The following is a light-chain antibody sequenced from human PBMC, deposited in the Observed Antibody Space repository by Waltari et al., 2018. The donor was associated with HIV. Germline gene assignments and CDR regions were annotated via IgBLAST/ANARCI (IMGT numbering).Light chain of an antibody. CDR1: SFNIGSNY. J-gene: IGLJ3*02. V-gene: IGLV1-47*01. CDR3: AVWDDSLDSYG. CDR2: RND. Sequence: QSVLTKPPSASGTPGQRVTISCSGSSFNIGSNYVYWYQQLPGTAPKLLIYRNDQRPSGVPDRFSGSKSGTSASLAISGLRSEDEADYYCAVWDDSLDSYGFGGGTKLTVV.